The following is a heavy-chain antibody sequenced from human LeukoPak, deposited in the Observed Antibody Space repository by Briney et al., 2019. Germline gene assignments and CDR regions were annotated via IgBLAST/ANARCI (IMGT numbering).Heavy chain of an antibody. J-gene: IGHJ3*02. V-gene: IGHV3-7*03. CDR2: IKQDGSEM. D-gene: IGHD2-15*01. CDR1: GFTFSSYL. CDR3: ARNPQDIPLGAFDI. Sequence: PGGSLRLSCAASGFTFSSYLMSWVRQAPGKGLEWVANIKQDGSEMYYVDSVKGRFTISRDNGKNSLYLQMNSLRAEDTAVYYCARNPQDIPLGAFDIWGQGTMVTVSS.